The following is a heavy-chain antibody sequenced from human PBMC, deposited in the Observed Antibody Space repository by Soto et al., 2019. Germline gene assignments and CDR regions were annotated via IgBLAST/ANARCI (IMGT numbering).Heavy chain of an antibody. CDR1: GFTFSSYV. D-gene: IGHD3-9*01. V-gene: IGHV3-23*01. Sequence: PGGSLRLSCAASGFTFSSYVMSWVRQAPGKGLEWVSAISGSGGSTYYADSVKGRFTISRDNSKNTLYLQMNSLRAEDTAVYYWAKGGGYLRYFDWPMDAFDIWGQGTMVTVSS. CDR3: AKGGGYLRYFDWPMDAFDI. J-gene: IGHJ3*02. CDR2: ISGSGGST.